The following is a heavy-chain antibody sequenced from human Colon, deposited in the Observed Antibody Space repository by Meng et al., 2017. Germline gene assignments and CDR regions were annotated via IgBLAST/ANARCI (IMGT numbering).Heavy chain of an antibody. CDR3: ARGVDWAKSGNF. V-gene: IGHV4-34*01. CDR2: IHPSGST. J-gene: IGHJ4*02. CDR1: GGSFSDYY. D-gene: IGHD3-9*01. Sequence: QVQPRQGGAGLLKPSETLSLPCAVYGGSFSDYYLTWIRQPPGKGLEWVGEIHPSGSTYYSPSLQSRVTITLDTSKDQFSLTLSSMTAADTAVYYCARGVDWAKSGNFWGQGTLVTVSS.